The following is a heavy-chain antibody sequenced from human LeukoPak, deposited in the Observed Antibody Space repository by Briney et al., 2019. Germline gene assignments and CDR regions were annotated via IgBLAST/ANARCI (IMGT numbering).Heavy chain of an antibody. Sequence: KPGGSLRLSCAASGFTFSNAWMSWVRQAPGKGLEWVGRIKSKTDGGTTDYAAPVKGRFTISRDDSKNTLYLQMNSLKTEDTAVYYCTTVYDYGDFIFDYWGQGTLVTVSS. CDR2: IKSKTDGGTT. D-gene: IGHD4-17*01. CDR3: TTVYDYGDFIFDY. J-gene: IGHJ4*02. CDR1: GFTFSNAW. V-gene: IGHV3-15*01.